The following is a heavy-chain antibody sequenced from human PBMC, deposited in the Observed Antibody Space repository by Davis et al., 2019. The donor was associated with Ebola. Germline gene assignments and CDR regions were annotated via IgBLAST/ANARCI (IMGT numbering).Heavy chain of an antibody. CDR2: LNPNSGGT. V-gene: IGHV1-2*02. D-gene: IGHD3-10*01. CDR3: ARYYWVLSYWYFDL. Sequence: ASVKVSCKASGYTFTGYYMHWVRQAPGQGLEWMGWLNPNSGGTNYAQKFQGRVTMTRDTSISTAYMELSRLRSDDTAVYYCARYYWVLSYWYFDLWGRGTLVTVSS. J-gene: IGHJ2*01. CDR1: GYTFTGYY.